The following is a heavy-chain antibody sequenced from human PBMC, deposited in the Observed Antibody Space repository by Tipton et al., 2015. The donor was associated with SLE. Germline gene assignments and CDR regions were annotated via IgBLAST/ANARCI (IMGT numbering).Heavy chain of an antibody. CDR1: GGSIRSGDYY. D-gene: IGHD2-15*01. V-gene: IGHV4-61*09. CDR3: ARLDIVFTSGWFDP. Sequence: TLSLTCTVSGGSIRSGDYYWRWIRQPAGKGLEWIGYIYTSGSTNYNPSLKSRVTISVDTSKNQFSLKLSSVTAADTAVYYCARLDIVFTSGWFDPWGQGTLVTVSS. J-gene: IGHJ5*02. CDR2: IYTSGST.